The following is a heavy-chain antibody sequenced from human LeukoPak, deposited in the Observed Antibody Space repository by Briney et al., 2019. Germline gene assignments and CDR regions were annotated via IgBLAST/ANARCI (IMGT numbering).Heavy chain of an antibody. V-gene: IGHV3-21*01. Sequence: GGSLRLSCAASGFTFSSYSMNWVRQAPGKGLEWVSSISSSSSYIYYADSVKGRFTISRDNAKNSLYLQMNSLRAEDTAVYYCARDRRIVGASPSSCFDYWGQGTLVTVSS. D-gene: IGHD1-26*01. CDR1: GFTFSSYS. J-gene: IGHJ4*02. CDR2: ISSSSSYI. CDR3: ARDRRIVGASPSSCFDY.